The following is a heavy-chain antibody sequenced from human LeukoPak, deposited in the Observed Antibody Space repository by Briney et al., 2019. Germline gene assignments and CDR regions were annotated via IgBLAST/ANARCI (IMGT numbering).Heavy chain of an antibody. D-gene: IGHD7-27*01. CDR3: ASNTGTVFDY. CDR1: GGSISSYY. CDR2: VYYTRST. V-gene: IGHV4-59*01. Sequence: SETLSLTCTVSGGSISSYYWSWIRQPPGKGLEWIGYVYYTRSTEYNPSLRSRVTISLEMSKHQFSLDLTSVTAADTAVYYCASNTGTVFDYWGQGALVTVSS. J-gene: IGHJ4*02.